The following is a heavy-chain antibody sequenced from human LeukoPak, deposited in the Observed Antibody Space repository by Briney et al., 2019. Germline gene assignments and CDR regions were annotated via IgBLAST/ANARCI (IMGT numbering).Heavy chain of an antibody. CDR3: ARESNYRGFDP. V-gene: IGHV1-46*01. J-gene: IGHJ5*02. Sequence: GASVKVSCKASGYTFTSYYMHWVRQAPGQGLEWMGIINPSGGSTSYAQKFQGRVTMTRNTSISTAYMELSSLRSEDTAVYYCARESNYRGFDPWGQGTLVTVSS. CDR2: INPSGGST. CDR1: GYTFTSYY. D-gene: IGHD4-11*01.